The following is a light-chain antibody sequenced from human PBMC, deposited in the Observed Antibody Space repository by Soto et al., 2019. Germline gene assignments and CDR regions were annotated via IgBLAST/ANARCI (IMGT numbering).Light chain of an antibody. CDR2: DAS. V-gene: IGKV1-33*01. J-gene: IGKJ3*01. CDR3: QLSANLPLT. Sequence: DIQMTQTPSSLSSSVGDRVTITCQASQDINNCLNWYHQKPGKAPKLLIYDASNLETGVPSRFSGSGSGTHFTFTISSLQPEDTTTYYCQLSANLPLTFAPGSKVDI. CDR1: QDINNC.